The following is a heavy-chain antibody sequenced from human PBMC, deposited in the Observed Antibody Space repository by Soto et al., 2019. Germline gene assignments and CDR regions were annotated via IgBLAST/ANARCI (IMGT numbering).Heavy chain of an antibody. CDR3: ARGTWSVRFQH. V-gene: IGHV4-34*01. Sequence: PSETLSLTCAVYGESFSSYYYWTWIRQPPGKGLEWIAEINHDRGTNYNPSLKSRVTISEDTSKNQFSLNLKSVTAADTAVYYCARGTWSVRFQHSGQASLVTVSS. J-gene: IGHJ4*02. D-gene: IGHD2-15*01. CDR2: INHDRGT. CDR1: GESFSSYY.